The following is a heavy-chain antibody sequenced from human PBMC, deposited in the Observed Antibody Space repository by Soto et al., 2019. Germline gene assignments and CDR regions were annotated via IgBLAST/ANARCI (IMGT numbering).Heavy chain of an antibody. CDR3: ARESDYYGSGSYSGGNWFDP. CDR2: INAGNGNT. V-gene: IGHV1-3*01. D-gene: IGHD3-10*01. Sequence: VQLVQSGAEVKKPGASVKVSCKASGYTFTSYAMHWVRQAPGQRLEWMGWINAGNGNTKYSQKFQGRVTITRDTSASTAYMELSSLRSEDTAVYYCARESDYYGSGSYSGGNWFDPWGQGTLVTVSS. CDR1: GYTFTSYA. J-gene: IGHJ5*02.